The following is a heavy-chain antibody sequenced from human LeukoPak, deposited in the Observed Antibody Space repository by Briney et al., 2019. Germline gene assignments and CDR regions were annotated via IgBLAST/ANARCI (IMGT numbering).Heavy chain of an antibody. Sequence: GSLRLSCAASGFTFSNYAITWVRQAPGKGLEWVSTISSSGTNTYYADSVKGRFTISRDNSKNTLYLQMNSLRAEDTAVYYCAKDGHYDSSGFTLQYWGQGTLVTVSS. CDR3: AKDGHYDSSGFTLQY. V-gene: IGHV3-23*01. CDR1: GFTFSNYA. D-gene: IGHD3-22*01. J-gene: IGHJ1*01. CDR2: ISSSGTNT.